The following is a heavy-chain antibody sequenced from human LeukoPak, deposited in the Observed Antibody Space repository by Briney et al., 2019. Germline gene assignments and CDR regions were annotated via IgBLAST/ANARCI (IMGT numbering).Heavy chain of an antibody. CDR3: ARARVRTNYYYYMDV. V-gene: IGHV4-34*01. J-gene: IGHJ6*03. Sequence: PSETLSLTCALCGGSFSGYYWSWIRQPPGKGLEWIGEINHSGSTNYNPSLKSRVTISVDTSKNQFSLKLSSVTAADTAVYYCARARVRTNYYYYMDVWGKGTTVTVSS. CDR1: GGSFSGYY. D-gene: IGHD1/OR15-1a*01. CDR2: INHSGST.